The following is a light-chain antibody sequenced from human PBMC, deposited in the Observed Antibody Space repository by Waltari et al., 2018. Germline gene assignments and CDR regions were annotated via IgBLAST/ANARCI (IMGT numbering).Light chain of an antibody. CDR2: DNN. Sequence: QSVLTQPPSVSAAPGQKVTIPCSGSSPDIGGNYVSWYQQLPGTAPKLLIYDNNKRPSGISDRFSASKSGTSATLVITGLQTGDEADYYCGARDSSLFIVLFGGGTKLTVL. V-gene: IGLV1-51*01. CDR3: GARDSSLFIVL. CDR1: SPDIGGNY. J-gene: IGLJ2*01.